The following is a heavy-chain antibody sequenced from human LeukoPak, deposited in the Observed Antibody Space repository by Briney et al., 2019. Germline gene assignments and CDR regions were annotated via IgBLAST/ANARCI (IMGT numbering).Heavy chain of an antibody. CDR2: ISQSGST. Sequence: SETLSLTCAVYGESFSDYFWSWIRQTPGKGLEWIGKISQSGSTNYNPSLKSRVTILVDTSKNQFSLKLNSVTAADTGVYYCASFSNLETGLTGNYWGQGILVTVSS. CDR1: GESFSDYF. V-gene: IGHV4-34*01. CDR3: ASFSNLETGLTGNY. J-gene: IGHJ4*02. D-gene: IGHD3-9*01.